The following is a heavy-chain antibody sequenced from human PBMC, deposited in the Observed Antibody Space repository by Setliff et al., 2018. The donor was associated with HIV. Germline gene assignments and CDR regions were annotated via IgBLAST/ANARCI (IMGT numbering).Heavy chain of an antibody. CDR2: IYSTGDT. V-gene: IGHV4-4*07. D-gene: IGHD3-22*01. Sequence: PSETLSLTCSVSGGSISNFYWSWIRQPPGKGLEWVGHIYSTGDTNYNPSLKSRVTLSADTSENQLSLSLTSVTAADTAVYYCARVRLTMIMMVDYFDQWGQGTLVTVSS. CDR3: ARVRLTMIMMVDYFDQ. J-gene: IGHJ4*02. CDR1: GGSISNFY.